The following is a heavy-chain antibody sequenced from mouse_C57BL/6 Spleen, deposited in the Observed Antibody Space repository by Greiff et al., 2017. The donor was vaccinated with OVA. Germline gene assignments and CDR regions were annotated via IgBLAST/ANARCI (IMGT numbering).Heavy chain of an antibody. Sequence: VQLQQPGAELVRPGTSVKLSCKASGYTFTSYWMHWVKQRPGQGLEWIGVIDPSDSYTNYNQKFKGKATLTVDTSSSTAYMQLSSLTSEDSAVYYCARGDYYGSSSTFYWYFDVWGTGTTVTVSS. CDR2: IDPSDSYT. D-gene: IGHD1-1*01. J-gene: IGHJ1*03. V-gene: IGHV1-59*01. CDR3: ARGDYYGSSSTFYWYFDV. CDR1: GYTFTSYW.